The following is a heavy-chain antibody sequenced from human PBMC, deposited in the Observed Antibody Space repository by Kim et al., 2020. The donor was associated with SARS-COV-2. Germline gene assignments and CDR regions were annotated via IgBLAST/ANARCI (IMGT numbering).Heavy chain of an antibody. CDR1: GFTFSSYE. D-gene: IGHD3-3*01. CDR2: ISSSGNTI. V-gene: IGHV3-48*03. Sequence: GGSLRLSCTVSGFTFSSYEMNWVRQAPGKGLEWVSYISSSGNTIYYADSVKGRFTISRDNARNSLYLQMNSLRAEDTAVYYCVRDLRIFAVSLWGQGTLVTVSS. J-gene: IGHJ4*02. CDR3: VRDLRIFAVSL.